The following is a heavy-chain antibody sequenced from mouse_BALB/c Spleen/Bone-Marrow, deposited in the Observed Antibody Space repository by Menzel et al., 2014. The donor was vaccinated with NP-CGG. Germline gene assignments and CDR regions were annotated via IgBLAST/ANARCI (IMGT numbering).Heavy chain of an antibody. J-gene: IGHJ4*01. V-gene: IGHV1-69*02. Sequence: VQLQESGAELVKPGASVKLSCKASGYTFTNYWMHWVKQRPGQGLEWIGEIDPSDSYSNYNQNFKGKATLTVDKSSSTAYIQLTSLTSEDSVVYYCARGVVYYYAMDYWGQGTSVTVSS. CDR2: IDPSDSYS. CDR3: ARGVVYYYAMDY. CDR1: GYTFTNYW.